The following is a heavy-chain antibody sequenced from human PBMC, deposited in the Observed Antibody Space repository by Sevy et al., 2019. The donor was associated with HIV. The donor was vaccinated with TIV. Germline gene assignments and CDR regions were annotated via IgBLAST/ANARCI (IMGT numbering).Heavy chain of an antibody. J-gene: IGHJ4*02. CDR3: ARGRQAYGVVIPSTGPFDY. Sequence: SETLSLTCAVSGGSFSGYFWNWIRQSPGKGLEWIGEINHTGSLKYNPSLKSRVTISVDACKSQLSLHLRSVTAADTAVYYCARGRQAYGVVIPSTGPFDYWGRGTLVTVSS. CDR2: INHTGSL. V-gene: IGHV4-34*01. CDR1: GGSFSGYF. D-gene: IGHD2-8*01.